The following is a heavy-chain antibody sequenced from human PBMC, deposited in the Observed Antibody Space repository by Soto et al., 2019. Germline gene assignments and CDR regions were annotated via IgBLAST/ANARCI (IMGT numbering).Heavy chain of an antibody. D-gene: IGHD6-6*01. J-gene: IGHJ6*02. V-gene: IGHV3-23*01. Sequence: EVQLLESGGGLVQPGGSLRLSCAASGFTFSSYAMSWVRQAPGKGLEWVSAISGSGGSTYYADSVKGRFTISRDNSKNTLYLQMNSLRAEDTAVYYCAKDISSSYDYYYGMDVWGQGTTVTVSS. CDR3: AKDISSSYDYYYGMDV. CDR1: GFTFSSYA. CDR2: ISGSGGST.